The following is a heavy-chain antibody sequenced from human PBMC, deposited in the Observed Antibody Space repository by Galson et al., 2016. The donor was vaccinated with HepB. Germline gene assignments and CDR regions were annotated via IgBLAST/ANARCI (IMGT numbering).Heavy chain of an antibody. Sequence: SLRLSCAASGFTFSSYAMSWVRQAPGKGLEWVSVISGSGGTTHYADSVQGRFTISRDNSKNTLYVQMNSLTAEDTAIYYCAKVFLVGTADAYDIWGQGTMVIVSS. V-gene: IGHV3-23*01. CDR2: ISGSGGTT. J-gene: IGHJ3*02. CDR3: AKVFLVGTADAYDI. CDR1: GFTFSSYA. D-gene: IGHD5-12*01.